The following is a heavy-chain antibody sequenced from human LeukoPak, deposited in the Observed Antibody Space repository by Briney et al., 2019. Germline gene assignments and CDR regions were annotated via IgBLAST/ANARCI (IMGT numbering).Heavy chain of an antibody. CDR3: ARAVERYYGSGRLRQYYFDY. Sequence: SETLSLTCTVSGGSISSSSYYWGWIRQPPGMGLEWIGCIYYSASTYSNPSLKSPVTISVATSKIHFSLKPSSVTATAVAVCAGARAVERYYGSGRLRQYYFDYWGQGTLVTVSS. D-gene: IGHD3-10*01. V-gene: IGHV4-39*02. CDR1: GGSISSSSYY. CDR2: IYYSAST. J-gene: IGHJ4*02.